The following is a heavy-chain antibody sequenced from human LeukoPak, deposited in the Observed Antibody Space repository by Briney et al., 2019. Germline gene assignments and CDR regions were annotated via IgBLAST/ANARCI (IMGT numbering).Heavy chain of an antibody. J-gene: IGHJ6*03. CDR1: GFTVSSNY. CDR2: IYSGGST. Sequence: PGGSLRLSCAASGFTVSSNYMSWVRQAPGKGLEWVSVIYSGGSTYYADSVKGRFTISRDNSKNTLYLQMNSLRAEDTAVYYCARVPYDFWSGYYSLTDYYYYMDVRGKGTTVTVSS. D-gene: IGHD3-3*01. V-gene: IGHV3-53*01. CDR3: ARVPYDFWSGYYSLTDYYYYMDV.